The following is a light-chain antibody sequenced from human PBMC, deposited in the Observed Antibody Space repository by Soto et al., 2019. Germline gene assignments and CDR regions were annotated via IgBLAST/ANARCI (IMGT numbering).Light chain of an antibody. CDR2: EDN. J-gene: IGLJ2*01. Sequence: QYALTQPASVSGSPGQSITISCTGTSSDVGRYNLVSWYQQHPGEVPKLLIYEDNKRPAGVSHHFSGSKSGNTASLTISGLQAEDEADYYCCSYAGITSHVVFGGGTKLTVL. CDR3: CSYAGITSHVV. CDR1: SSDVGRYNL. V-gene: IGLV2-23*01.